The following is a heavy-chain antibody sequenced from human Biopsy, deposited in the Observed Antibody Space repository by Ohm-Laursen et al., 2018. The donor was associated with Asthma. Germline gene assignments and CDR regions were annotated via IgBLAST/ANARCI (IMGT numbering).Heavy chain of an antibody. Sequence: GSSVKVSCKASGYTFIGCHIHWMRQAPGQGIEWMGRIKPNSGGTNYAQKFQGRVTMTRDTSISTAYMEVSRLRSDDTAVYYCARGQKSAGDRWFDPWGQGTLVTVSS. V-gene: IGHV1-2*06. CDR2: IKPNSGGT. J-gene: IGHJ5*02. CDR3: ARGQKSAGDRWFDP. CDR1: GYTFIGCH. D-gene: IGHD6-13*01.